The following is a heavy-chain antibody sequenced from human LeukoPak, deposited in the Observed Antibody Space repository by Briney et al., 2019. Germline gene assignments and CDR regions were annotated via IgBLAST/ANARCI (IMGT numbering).Heavy chain of an antibody. CDR2: IYYSGST. CDR3: ARLRGESNWNDGLEYYYYYMDV. V-gene: IGHV4-39*01. CDR1: GGSISSSSYY. D-gene: IGHD1-1*01. Sequence: SGTLSLTCTVSGGSISSSSYYWGWIRQPPGKGLEWIGSIYYSGSTYYNPSLKSRVTISVDTSKNQFSLKLSSVTAADTAMYYCARLRGESNWNDGLEYYYYYMDVWGKGTTVTVSS. J-gene: IGHJ6*03.